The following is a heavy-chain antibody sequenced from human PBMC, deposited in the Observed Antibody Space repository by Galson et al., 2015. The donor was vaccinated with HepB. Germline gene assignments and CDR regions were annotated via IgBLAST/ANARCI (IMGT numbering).Heavy chain of an antibody. J-gene: IGHJ4*02. CDR3: AKDGDPGGSPFDY. Sequence: SLRLSCAASGFTFSTYTMNWVRQAPGKGLEWVSYISSSSSTIYYADSVKGRFTISRDNAKNSLYLQMNSLRAEDTAVYYCAKDGDPGGSPFDYWGLRTLVTVSS. V-gene: IGHV3-48*01. CDR1: GFTFSTYT. CDR2: ISSSSSTI. D-gene: IGHD2-15*01.